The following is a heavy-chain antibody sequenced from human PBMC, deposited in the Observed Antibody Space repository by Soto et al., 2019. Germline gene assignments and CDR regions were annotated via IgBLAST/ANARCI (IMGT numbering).Heavy chain of an antibody. CDR1: GFTFSSYW. CDR2: IKQDGSEK. D-gene: IGHD3-3*01. CDR3: ARDASDFWSGSSGMDV. V-gene: IGHV3-7*01. Sequence: GGSLRLSCAASGFTFSSYWMSWVRQAPGKGLEWVANIKQDGSEKYYVDSVKGRFTISRDNAKNSLYLQMNSLRAEDTAVYYCARDASDFWSGSSGMDVWGQGTTVTVSS. J-gene: IGHJ6*02.